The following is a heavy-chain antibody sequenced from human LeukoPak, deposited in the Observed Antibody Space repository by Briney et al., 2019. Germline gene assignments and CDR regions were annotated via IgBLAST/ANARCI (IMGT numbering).Heavy chain of an antibody. CDR1: GFTFSSYE. CDR2: ISGSGGAT. Sequence: GGSLRLSCAASGFTFSSYEMNWVRQAPGKGLEWVSGISGSGGATYYADSVKGRFTISRDNFKNTLYVQMNSLRAEDTAVYYCAKGGPSEWSCVDYWGQGTLVTVSS. D-gene: IGHD3-3*01. J-gene: IGHJ4*02. CDR3: AKGGPSEWSCVDY. V-gene: IGHV3-23*01.